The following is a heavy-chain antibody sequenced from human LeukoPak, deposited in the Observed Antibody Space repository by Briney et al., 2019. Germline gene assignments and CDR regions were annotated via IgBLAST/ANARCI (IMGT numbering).Heavy chain of an antibody. Sequence: ASVKVSCKASGYTFTGYYMHWVRQAPGQGLEWMGWINPNSGGTNYAQKFQGRVTMTRDTSTSTVYMELSSLRSEDTAVYYCARPSDSSGLYFDYWGQGTLVTVSS. D-gene: IGHD3-22*01. CDR1: GYTFTGYY. CDR2: INPNSGGT. V-gene: IGHV1-2*02. CDR3: ARPSDSSGLYFDY. J-gene: IGHJ4*02.